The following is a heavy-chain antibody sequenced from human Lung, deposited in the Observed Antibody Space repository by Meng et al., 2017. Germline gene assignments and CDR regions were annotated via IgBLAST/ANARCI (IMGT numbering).Heavy chain of an antibody. CDR2: INRDGTKP. V-gene: IGHV3-74*01. Sequence: QLGAAGGGVVPPGGSLRLSCAASGFTVTDHWMHWVRQGPGKGLVWVSRINRDGTKPTYADSVKGRFTISRDNAKNTLYLQMNNLRAEDTAFYYCTNDRLNHWGQGALVTVSS. CDR1: GFTVTDHW. J-gene: IGHJ1*01. D-gene: IGHD1-1*01. CDR3: TNDRLNH.